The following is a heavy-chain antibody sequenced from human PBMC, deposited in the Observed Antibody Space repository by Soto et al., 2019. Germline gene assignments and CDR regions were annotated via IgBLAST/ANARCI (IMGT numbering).Heavy chain of an antibody. CDR1: GFTFSSYG. Sequence: GGSLRLSCAASGFTFSSYGMHWVRQAPGKGLEWVAVISYDGSNKYYADSVKGRFTISRDNSKNTLYLQMNSLRAEDTAVYYCAKDFGYRHKNYYYGMDVWGQGTTVTVSS. J-gene: IGHJ6*02. CDR3: AKDFGYRHKNYYYGMDV. CDR2: ISYDGSNK. D-gene: IGHD5-12*01. V-gene: IGHV3-30*18.